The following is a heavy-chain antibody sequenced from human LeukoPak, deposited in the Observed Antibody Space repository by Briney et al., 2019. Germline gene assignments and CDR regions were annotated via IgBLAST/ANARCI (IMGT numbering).Heavy chain of an antibody. D-gene: IGHD3-22*01. Sequence: PGGSLRLSCAASGFTFSDYYMSWIRQAPGKGLEWVSYISSSGSTIYYADSVKGRFTISRDNAKNSLYLQMNSLRAEDTAVYYCARERGDDSSGYYGSPVIDYWGQGTLVTVSS. CDR1: GFTFSDYY. J-gene: IGHJ4*02. CDR2: ISSSGSTI. CDR3: ARERGDDSSGYYGSPVIDY. V-gene: IGHV3-11*01.